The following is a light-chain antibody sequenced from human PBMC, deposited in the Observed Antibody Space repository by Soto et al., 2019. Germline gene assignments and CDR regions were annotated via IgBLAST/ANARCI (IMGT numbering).Light chain of an antibody. V-gene: IGKV1-5*03. J-gene: IGKJ1*01. Sequence: DIQMTQPPSTLSASVGDRVTITCRASQSISRWWAWYQQKPGKAPKLLIYKASSLESGVPSRFSGSGSGTEFTLTISSLQPDDFATYYCQQYNSYSRTFGQGTKVDIK. CDR1: QSISRW. CDR2: KAS. CDR3: QQYNSYSRT.